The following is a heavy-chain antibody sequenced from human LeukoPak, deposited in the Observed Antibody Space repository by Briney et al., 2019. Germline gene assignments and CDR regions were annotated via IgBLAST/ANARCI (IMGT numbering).Heavy chain of an antibody. D-gene: IGHD1-26*01. CDR3: ATADKWEPLDY. J-gene: IGHJ4*02. V-gene: IGHV1-24*01. CDR2: FDPEDGES. CDR1: GVNLSATS. Sequence: GASVKVSCKVSGVNLSATSIHWVRQAPGQWLEWMGGFDPEDGESIFAQRFQGRFSMTEDTSTDTAYMELRSLRLEDTAVYYCATADKWEPLDYWGQGTLVTVSS.